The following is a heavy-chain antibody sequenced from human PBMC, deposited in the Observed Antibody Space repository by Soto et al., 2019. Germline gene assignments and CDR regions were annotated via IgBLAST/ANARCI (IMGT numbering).Heavy chain of an antibody. CDR3: ARDILWFGEAHNWFDP. Sequence: DSVKGSCKTSGYTFTSYGVSWVRQAPGQGLEWMGWISAYNGNTNYAQKLQGRVTMTTDTSTSTAYMELRSLRSDDTAVYYCARDILWFGEAHNWFDPWGQGTLVTVSS. J-gene: IGHJ5*02. CDR2: ISAYNGNT. V-gene: IGHV1-18*01. CDR1: GYTFTSYG. D-gene: IGHD3-10*01.